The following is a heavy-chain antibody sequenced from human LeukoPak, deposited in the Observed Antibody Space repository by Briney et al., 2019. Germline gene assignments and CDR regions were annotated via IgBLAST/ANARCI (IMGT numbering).Heavy chain of an antibody. J-gene: IGHJ4*02. V-gene: IGHV4-39*07. CDR2: VSYSGRT. Sequence: SETLSLTCTFSGGSIGSSPNYWGWVRQPPGRELEWIGSVSYSGRTSYIPSLESRVTISVDTSKNQFSLKFNSVTAADTAVYYCARVGDYSSSWYDLFYFDSWGQGTLVTVSS. CDR3: ARVGDYSSSWYDLFYFDS. CDR1: GGSIGSSPNY. D-gene: IGHD6-13*01.